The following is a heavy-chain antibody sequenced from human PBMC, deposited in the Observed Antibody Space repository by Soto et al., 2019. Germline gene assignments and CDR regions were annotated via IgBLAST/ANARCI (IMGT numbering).Heavy chain of an antibody. CDR3: AKDIRGGDCD. CDR2: INAGGGST. J-gene: IGHJ4*02. V-gene: IGHV3-23*01. D-gene: IGHD2-21*02. CDR1: GFTFSSYA. Sequence: EVQLLESGGGLVQPGGSLRLSCADSGFTFSSYAMTWVRQAPGKGLEYVSSINAGGGSTYYAESVKGRFTISRDNSKNALYLQMNSLRAEDTAIYYCAKDIRGGDCDWGQGTLFTVSS.